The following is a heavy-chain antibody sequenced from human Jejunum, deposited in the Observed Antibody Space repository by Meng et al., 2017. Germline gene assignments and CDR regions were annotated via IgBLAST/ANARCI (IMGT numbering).Heavy chain of an antibody. CDR1: GSSSSLYW. V-gene: IGHV3-7*01. CDR3: TREAAASLPLY. D-gene: IGHD6-25*01. J-gene: IGHJ4*02. Sequence: GGPLRPSCAPSGSSSSLYWMTWVLQAPGKGLEWVGIINEDGSETYYVDSVKGRFTISRDNAKNSLFLQMNSLRVEDRAVDYCTREAAASLPLYWGPGTVVTVSS. CDR2: INEDGSET.